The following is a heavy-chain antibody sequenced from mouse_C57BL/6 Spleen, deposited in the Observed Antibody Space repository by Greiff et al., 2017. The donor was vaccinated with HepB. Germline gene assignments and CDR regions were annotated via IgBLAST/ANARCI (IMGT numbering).Heavy chain of an antibody. Sequence: QVQLQQSGPELVKPGASVKLSCKASGYTFTSYDINWVKQRPGQGLEWIGWIYPRDGSTKYNEKFKGKATFTVDTSSSTAYMELHSLTSEDSAVYFCARTGYYYGSSPFAYWGQGTLVTVSA. D-gene: IGHD1-1*01. CDR2: IYPRDGST. CDR3: ARTGYYYGSSPFAY. CDR1: GYTFTSYD. V-gene: IGHV1-85*01. J-gene: IGHJ3*01.